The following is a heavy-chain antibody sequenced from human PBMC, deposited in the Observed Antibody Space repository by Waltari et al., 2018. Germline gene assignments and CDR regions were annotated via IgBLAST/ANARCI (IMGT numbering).Heavy chain of an antibody. J-gene: IGHJ4*02. CDR2: INAGSGDT. V-gene: IGHV1-3*01. Sequence: QVQLVQSGAEVKKPGASVKVSCMVSGYTFTSYPIHWVRQAPGQSLEWMGWINAGSGDTYYSQNFQVRVTITRDTSASTAYMELSSLRSEDTAVYYCARLKYYYDNNGDYYSYFDYWGQGTLVTVSS. CDR1: GYTFTSYP. D-gene: IGHD3-22*01. CDR3: ARLKYYYDNNGDYYSYFDY.